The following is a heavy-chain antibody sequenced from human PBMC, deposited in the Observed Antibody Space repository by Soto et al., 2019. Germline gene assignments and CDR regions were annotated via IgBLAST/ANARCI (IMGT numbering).Heavy chain of an antibody. Sequence: SETLSLTCAFYGWSFSGYYWSWIRQPPGKGLEWIGEINHSGSTNYNPSLKSRVTISVDTSKNQFSLKLSSVTAADTAVYYCARALGGYYYDSSGYWVYWGQGTLVTVSS. J-gene: IGHJ4*02. CDR2: INHSGST. CDR1: GWSFSGYY. D-gene: IGHD3-22*01. CDR3: ARALGGYYYDSSGYWVY. V-gene: IGHV4-34*01.